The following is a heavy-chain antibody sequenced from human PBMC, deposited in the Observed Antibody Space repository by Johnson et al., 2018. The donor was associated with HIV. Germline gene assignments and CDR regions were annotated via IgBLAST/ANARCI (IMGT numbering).Heavy chain of an antibody. CDR1: GFTFSNYG. CDR2: IWYDGSNK. J-gene: IGHJ3*02. Sequence: QVQLVESGGGLVQPGGSLRLSCAASGFTFSNYGMHWVRQAPGKGLEWVAVIWYDGSNKYYADSVKGRFTISRENSKNTLSLQMNSLRTEDTAVYYCVRDREYGLAWGWTLDIWGQGTMVTVSS. D-gene: IGHD2/OR15-2a*01. V-gene: IGHV3-30*19. CDR3: VRDREYGLAWGWTLDI.